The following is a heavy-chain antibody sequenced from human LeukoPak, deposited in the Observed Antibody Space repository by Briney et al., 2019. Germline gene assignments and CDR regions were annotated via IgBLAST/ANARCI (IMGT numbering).Heavy chain of an antibody. CDR3: ARDNGSGYTKGYEHYYYYLDV. CDR1: GDSITDDY. Sequence: PSETPSLTCTVSGDSITDDYYTWIRQPAGKGLEWIGRIRSGGTTNYNPSLMSRVTLSIDKSKKYISLILTSVTAADTALYYCARDNGSGYTKGYEHYYYYLDVWGKGTTVTVSS. J-gene: IGHJ6*03. D-gene: IGHD3-3*02. CDR2: IRSGGTT. V-gene: IGHV4-4*07.